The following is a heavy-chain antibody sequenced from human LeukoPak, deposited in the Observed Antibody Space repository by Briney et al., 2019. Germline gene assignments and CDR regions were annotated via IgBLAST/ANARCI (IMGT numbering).Heavy chain of an antibody. CDR2: IYYSGST. Sequence: SETLSLTCTVSGGSISSGGYYWSWIRQHPGKGLEWIGYIYYSGSTYYNPSLKSRVTISVDTSKNQFSLKLSSVTAEDTAVDYCARADCSSTSCYNSLEAYFDYWGQGTLVTVSS. CDR1: GGSISSGGYY. V-gene: IGHV4-31*03. D-gene: IGHD2-2*02. J-gene: IGHJ4*02. CDR3: ARADCSSTSCYNSLEAYFDY.